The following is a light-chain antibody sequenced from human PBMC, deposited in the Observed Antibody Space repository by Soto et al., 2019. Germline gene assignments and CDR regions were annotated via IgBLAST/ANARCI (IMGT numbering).Light chain of an antibody. CDR3: QQSYSTPFT. Sequence: DIQMTQSPSSLSASVGDRVTITCRASPSISSSLNWYQQKPGKAPKLLIYAASSLQSGVPSRFSGSGSGTDFTLTISSLQPEDFATYYGQQSYSTPFTFGPGTKVDIK. V-gene: IGKV1-39*01. J-gene: IGKJ3*01. CDR2: AAS. CDR1: PSISSS.